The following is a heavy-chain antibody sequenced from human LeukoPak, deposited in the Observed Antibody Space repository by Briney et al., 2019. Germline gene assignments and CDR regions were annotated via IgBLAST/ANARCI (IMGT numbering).Heavy chain of an antibody. CDR1: GYTFTGYY. CDR2: MNPNSGGR. J-gene: IGHJ4*02. V-gene: IGHV1-2*02. CDR3: ARGSDYYYFDY. Sequence: ASVKVSCKASGYTFTGYYMHWVRQAPGQGLEWIGRMNPNSGGRNYAQKFQGRVTMTRDTSISTAYMELSGLSSDDTAVYYCARGSDYYYFDYWGQGTLVTVSS. D-gene: IGHD4-17*01.